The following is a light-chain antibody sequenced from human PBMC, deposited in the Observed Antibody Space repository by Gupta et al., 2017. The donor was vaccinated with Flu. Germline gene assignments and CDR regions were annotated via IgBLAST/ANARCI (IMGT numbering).Light chain of an antibody. CDR1: QSVLYSSNNKNY. J-gene: IGKJ5*01. CDR2: WAS. V-gene: IGKV4-1*01. Sequence: DIVMTQSPDSLAVSLGERATINCKSSQSVLYSSNNKNYLAWYQQISGQPPKLLIYWASTRESGVPDRFSGSGSETDFTLTISSLQAEDVAVYYCQQYDSIPITFGQGTRLEIK. CDR3: QQYDSIPIT.